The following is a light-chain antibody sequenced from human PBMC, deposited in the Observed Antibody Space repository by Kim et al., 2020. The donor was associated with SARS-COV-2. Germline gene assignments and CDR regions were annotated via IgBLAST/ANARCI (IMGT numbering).Light chain of an antibody. V-gene: IGKV3-15*01. CDR3: QQYNDWPLLT. J-gene: IGKJ4*01. CDR2: STS. CDR1: QSVRNN. Sequence: IVMTQSPATLSVSPGERVTLSCRASQSVRNNLAWYQQRPGQAPRLLIYSTSARATDVSARYSGSASGTEFTLTILILQSVFLAVYYCQQYNDWPLLTFGGGTKVDIK.